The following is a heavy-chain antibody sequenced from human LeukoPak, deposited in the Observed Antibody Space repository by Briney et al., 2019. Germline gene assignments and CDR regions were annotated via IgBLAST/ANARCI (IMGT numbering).Heavy chain of an antibody. J-gene: IGHJ3*02. CDR1: GYTFTSYY. Sequence: VASVKVSCKASGYTFTSYYLHWVRQAPGQGLEWMEWINPNSGGTNYAQRFQGRVTMTRDTSISTAYMELSGLRSDDTAVYYCARSRESELGAFDIWGQGTMVTVSS. D-gene: IGHD3-10*01. V-gene: IGHV1-2*02. CDR2: INPNSGGT. CDR3: ARSRESELGAFDI.